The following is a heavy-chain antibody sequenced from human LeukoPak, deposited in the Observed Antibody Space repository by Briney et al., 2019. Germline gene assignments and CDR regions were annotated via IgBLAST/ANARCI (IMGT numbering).Heavy chain of an antibody. CDR1: GGSVSSGSYY. Sequence: SETLSLTCTVSGGSVSSGSYYWSWIRQPPGKGREWIGYIYYSGSTNYNPSLKSRVTISVDTSKNQFSLKLSSVTAADTAVYYCGGAVDTAMVADAFDIWGQGTMVTVSS. CDR3: GGAVDTAMVADAFDI. D-gene: IGHD5-18*01. J-gene: IGHJ3*02. CDR2: IYYSGST. V-gene: IGHV4-61*01.